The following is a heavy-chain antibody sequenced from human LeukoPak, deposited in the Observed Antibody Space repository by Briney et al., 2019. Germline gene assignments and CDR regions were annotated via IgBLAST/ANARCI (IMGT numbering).Heavy chain of an antibody. D-gene: IGHD4-23*01. Sequence: ASVKVSCKASGGTFSSYAISWVRQAPGQGLEWMGGIIPIFGTANYAQKFQGRVTITADESTSTAYMELSSLRSEDTAVYYCASTDYGGNSAYWGQGTLVTVSS. V-gene: IGHV1-69*13. CDR2: IIPIFGTA. CDR3: ASTDYGGNSAY. J-gene: IGHJ4*02. CDR1: GGTFSSYA.